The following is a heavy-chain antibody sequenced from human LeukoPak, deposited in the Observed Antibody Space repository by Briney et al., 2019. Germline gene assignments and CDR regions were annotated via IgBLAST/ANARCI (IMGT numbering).Heavy chain of an antibody. CDR3: AGHGNDVDPFDY. Sequence: SETLSLTCAVSDDSFSSHYWTWIRQPPGKGLEWIGYIYTSGSTNYNPSLKSRVTISVDTSKNQFSLKLSFVTAADTAVYYCAGHGNDVDPFDYWGQGTLVTVSS. CDR1: DDSFSSHY. J-gene: IGHJ4*02. CDR2: IYTSGST. V-gene: IGHV4-4*09. D-gene: IGHD1-1*01.